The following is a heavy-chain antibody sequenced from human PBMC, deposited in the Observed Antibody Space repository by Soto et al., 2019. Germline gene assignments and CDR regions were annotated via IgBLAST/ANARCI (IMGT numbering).Heavy chain of an antibody. J-gene: IGHJ6*02. CDR3: ARVSGSYYYGMDV. CDR2: IYHSGST. V-gene: IGHV4-4*02. D-gene: IGHD1-26*01. Sequence: QVQLQESGPGLVKPSGTLSLTCAVSGGSISSSYWWSWVRQPPGKGLEWIGEIYHSGSTNYNPSPKSRVTISVDKSKDQFSLKLSSVTAADTAVYYCARVSGSYYYGMDVWGQGTTVTVSS. CDR1: GGSISSSYW.